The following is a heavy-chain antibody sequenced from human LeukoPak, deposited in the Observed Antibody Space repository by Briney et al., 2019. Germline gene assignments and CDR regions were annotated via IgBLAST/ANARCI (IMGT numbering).Heavy chain of an antibody. CDR1: GGSISSYY. CDR3: ARDVILYDSSGYFDY. CDR2: IYTSGST. D-gene: IGHD3-22*01. J-gene: IGHJ4*02. Sequence: SETLSLTCTVSGGSISSYYWRWIRQPAGKGLEWIGRIYTSGSTNYNPSLKSRVTMSVDTSKNHSSLKLSSVTAADTAVYYCARDVILYDSSGYFDYWGQGTPVTASS. V-gene: IGHV4-4*07.